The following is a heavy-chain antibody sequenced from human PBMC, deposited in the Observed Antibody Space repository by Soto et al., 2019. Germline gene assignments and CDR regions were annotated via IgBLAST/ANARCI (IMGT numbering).Heavy chain of an antibody. CDR2: IYPSGNT. J-gene: IGHJ4*02. Sequence: SETLSLTCAVSGGSISSSNWWSWVRRPPGKELEWIGEIYPSGNTNYNPSLKGRVTISVGKSKNLFSLKVNFVTAADTAVYYCAKGMGVASGGPLEYWGQGTLVTVSS. CDR1: GGSISSSNW. D-gene: IGHD1-1*01. CDR3: AKGMGVASGGPLEY. V-gene: IGHV4-4*02.